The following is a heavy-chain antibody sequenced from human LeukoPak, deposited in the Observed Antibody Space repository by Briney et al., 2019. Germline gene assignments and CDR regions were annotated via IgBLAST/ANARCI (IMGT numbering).Heavy chain of an antibody. D-gene: IGHD3-22*01. J-gene: IGHJ4*02. CDR2: IYYSGST. Sequence: SETLSLTCTVSGGSISSSSYYWGWIRQPPGKGLEWIGSIYYSGSTYYNPSLKSRVTISVDTSKNQFSLKLSSVTAADTAVYYCARDRGGYPTGNFGYWGQGTLVTVSS. CDR3: ARDRGGYPTGNFGY. CDR1: GGSISSSSYY. V-gene: IGHV4-39*07.